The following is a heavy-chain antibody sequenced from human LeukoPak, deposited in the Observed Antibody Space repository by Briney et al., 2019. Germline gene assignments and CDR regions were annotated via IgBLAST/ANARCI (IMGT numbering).Heavy chain of an antibody. CDR3: AVVGANRYYYYYMDV. Sequence: GASVKVSCKASGGTFSSYAISWVRQAPGQGLEWMGGIIPIFGTANYAQKFQGRVTITADKSTSTAYMELSSLRSEDTAVYYCAVVGANRYYYYYMDVWGKGTTVTVSS. CDR1: GGTFSSYA. J-gene: IGHJ6*03. V-gene: IGHV1-69*06. CDR2: IIPIFGTA. D-gene: IGHD1-26*01.